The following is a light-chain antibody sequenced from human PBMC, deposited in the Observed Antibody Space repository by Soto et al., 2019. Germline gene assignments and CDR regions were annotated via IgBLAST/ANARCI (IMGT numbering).Light chain of an antibody. CDR1: QSISTS. J-gene: IGKJ3*01. V-gene: IGKV1-39*01. CDR2: AAC. Sequence: DIPMSQSPSSLSASVGDRVTITCRAPQSISTSLHWYQHKPGEAPKLLMYAACTLQSGVPSRFRCGGSGTDVTLTISSLQPEDFATYFCQQSHSIPFTFGPGTKV. CDR3: QQSHSIPFT.